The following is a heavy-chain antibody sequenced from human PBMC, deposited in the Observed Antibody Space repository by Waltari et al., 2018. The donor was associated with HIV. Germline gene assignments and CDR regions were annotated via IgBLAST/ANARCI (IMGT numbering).Heavy chain of an antibody. CDR2: IYSGGLS. J-gene: IGHJ4*02. CDR3: VVLKRVPTLSVDS. V-gene: IGHV4-39*01. Sequence: QLQLQGSGPRLVKPSGTLSLSCAVSGASIRSDDYYWGWIRQPPGKGLGWIGHIYSGGLSYSNPSLKSRLTMYVDTSENQFSLELRSVTAADTAVYFCVVLKRVPTLSVDSWGQGTLVTVSS. CDR1: GASIRSDDYY. D-gene: IGHD6-6*01.